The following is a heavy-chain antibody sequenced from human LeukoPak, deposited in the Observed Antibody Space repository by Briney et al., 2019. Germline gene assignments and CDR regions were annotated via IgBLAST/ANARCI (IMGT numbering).Heavy chain of an antibody. V-gene: IGHV4-59*13. CDR2: IYYSGIT. CDR3: AREDSDYYPSAY. Sequence: GSLRLSCAASGFTFSRCTMNWVRQAPGKGLEWIGYIYYSGITNYNPSLKSRVTISVDTSKNQFSLQLSSVTAADTAVYYCAREDSDYYPSAYWGQGALVTVSS. CDR1: GFTFSRCT. D-gene: IGHD4-11*01. J-gene: IGHJ4*02.